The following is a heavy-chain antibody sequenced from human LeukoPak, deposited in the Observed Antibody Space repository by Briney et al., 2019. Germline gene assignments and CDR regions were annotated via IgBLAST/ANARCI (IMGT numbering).Heavy chain of an antibody. CDR1: GGSFSGYY. J-gene: IGHJ4*02. CDR2: INHSGST. D-gene: IGHD2-21*01. CDR3: ARGIAADY. Sequence: PSEALSLTCAVYGGSFSGYYWSWIRQPPGKGLEWIGEINHSGSTNYNPSLKSRVTISVDTSKNQFSLKLSSVTAADTAVYYCARGIAADYWGQGTLVTVPS. V-gene: IGHV4-34*01.